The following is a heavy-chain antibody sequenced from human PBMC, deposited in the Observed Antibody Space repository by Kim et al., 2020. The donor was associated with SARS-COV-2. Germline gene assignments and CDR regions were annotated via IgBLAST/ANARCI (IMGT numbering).Heavy chain of an antibody. CDR2: IYYSGST. Sequence: SETLSLTCTVSGGSISSSSYYWGWIRQPPGKGLEWIGSIYYSGSTYYNPSLKSRVTITVDTSKNQFSLKLCSVTAADTAVYYCASYHRDYYYDSSGYPDYWGQGTLVTVSS. CDR3: ASYHRDYYYDSSGYPDY. CDR1: GGSISSSSYY. J-gene: IGHJ4*02. V-gene: IGHV4-39*01. D-gene: IGHD3-22*01.